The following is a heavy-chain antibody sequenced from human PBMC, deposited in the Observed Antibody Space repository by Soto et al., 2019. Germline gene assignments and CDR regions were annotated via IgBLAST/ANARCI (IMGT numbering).Heavy chain of an antibody. D-gene: IGHD6-13*01. J-gene: IGHJ4*02. CDR2: IYHSGST. CDR1: GGSISTDDHF. Sequence: QVQLQESGPGLVKPSQTLSLTCTVSGGSISTDDHFWSWIRQPPGKGLEWIGYIYHSGSTHYNPSLQSRFFISVXTSKNQFSLQLTSVTAADTAVYYCATVRSRWNIDYWGQGTLVTVSS. V-gene: IGHV4-30-4*01. CDR3: ATVRSRWNIDY.